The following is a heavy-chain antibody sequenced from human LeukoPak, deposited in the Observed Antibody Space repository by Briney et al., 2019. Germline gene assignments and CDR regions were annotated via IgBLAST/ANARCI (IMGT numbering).Heavy chain of an antibody. CDR3: AKQASSHLEAYFDY. CDR1: GFTFSSSA. J-gene: IGHJ4*02. V-gene: IGHV3-23*01. Sequence: GGSLRLSCAASGFTFSSSAMIWVREAPGTGLECVSAISHSGGSTYYADSVKGRFTVSRDNSKNTLYLQMNSLRAEDTAVYYCAKQASSHLEAYFDYWGQGTLVTVSS. D-gene: IGHD6-13*01. CDR2: ISHSGGST.